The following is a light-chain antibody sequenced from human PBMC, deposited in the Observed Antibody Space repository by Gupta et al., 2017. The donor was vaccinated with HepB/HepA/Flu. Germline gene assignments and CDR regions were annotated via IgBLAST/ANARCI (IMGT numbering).Light chain of an antibody. CDR2: ATS. J-gene: IGKJ2*01. V-gene: IGKV1-39*01. CDR3: EQSYSTPRYT. Sequence: DIQMTQSPSSLSASVGDRVTITCRASQTISNYLNWYQQKPGKAPTLLIYATSNLQSVVPSRFSSSGSGTDFTLTISSLLPEDFANYYCEQSYSTPRYTFGQGTKLEIK. CDR1: QTISNY.